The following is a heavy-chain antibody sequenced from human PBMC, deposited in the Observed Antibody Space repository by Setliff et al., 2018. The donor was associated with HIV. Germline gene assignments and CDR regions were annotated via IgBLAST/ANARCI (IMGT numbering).Heavy chain of an antibody. CDR2: IHTSGSS. D-gene: IGHD3-16*02. V-gene: IGHV4-61*09. CDR3: ARRVILSYGYYFDY. CDR1: GGSISSGSYY. Sequence: PSETLSLTCTVSGGSISSGSYYWSWIRQPAGKGLEWIGHIHTSGSSSYNPSLKSRVIISLDTSKNQFSLKLSSVTAADTAVYHCARRVILSYGYYFDYWGQGTLVTVS. J-gene: IGHJ4*02.